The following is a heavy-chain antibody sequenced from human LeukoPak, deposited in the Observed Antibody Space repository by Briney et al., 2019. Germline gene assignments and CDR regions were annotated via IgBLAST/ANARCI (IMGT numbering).Heavy chain of an antibody. CDR3: AREGSVPSGWSFFDY. CDR2: IGNSGNTM. V-gene: IGHV3-48*03. CDR1: GFTFRSSE. Sequence: GGSLRLSCAASGFTFRSSEMNWVRQAPGKGLEWVSYIGNSGNTMYSDSAKGRFTISREHAKDSVSLKMHSLRAEDTAIYYCAREGSVPSGWSFFDYWGRGALVTVSS. D-gene: IGHD2-15*01. J-gene: IGHJ4*02.